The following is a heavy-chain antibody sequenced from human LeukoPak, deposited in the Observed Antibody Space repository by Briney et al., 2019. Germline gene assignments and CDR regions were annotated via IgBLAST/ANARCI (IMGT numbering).Heavy chain of an antibody. Sequence: ASVKVSCKASGYTFTSHGISWVRQAPGQGLEWMGWISVNNGNANYAQKLQGRVTMTTDTSTSTAYMELRSLRSDDTAVYYRARERWHFFDYWGQGTLVTVSS. CDR2: ISVNNGNA. J-gene: IGHJ4*02. D-gene: IGHD2-15*01. CDR1: GYTFTSHG. V-gene: IGHV1-18*01. CDR3: ARERWHFFDY.